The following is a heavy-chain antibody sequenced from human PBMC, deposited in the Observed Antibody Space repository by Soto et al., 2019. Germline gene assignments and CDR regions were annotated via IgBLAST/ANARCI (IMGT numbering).Heavy chain of an antibody. J-gene: IGHJ5*02. Sequence: SETLSLTCTVSGGSVSSGDYYWSWTRQPPGKGLEWIGYIYYSGSTNYNPSLKSRVSISLDTSKNQFSLRLTSVTAADTAVYYCARIPVDTYMINWFDPWGQGXLVTVYS. D-gene: IGHD5-18*01. V-gene: IGHV4-61*08. CDR3: ARIPVDTYMINWFDP. CDR1: GGSVSSGDYY. CDR2: IYYSGST.